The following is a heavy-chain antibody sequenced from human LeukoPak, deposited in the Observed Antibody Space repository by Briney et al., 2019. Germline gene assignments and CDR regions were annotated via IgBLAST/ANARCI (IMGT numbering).Heavy chain of an antibody. CDR1: GFTFSSYA. CDR3: AKDRGVIVVVSGDYYMDV. J-gene: IGHJ6*03. V-gene: IGHV3-23*01. CDR2: ISGSGGST. D-gene: IGHD3-22*01. Sequence: PGGSLRLSCAASGFTFSSYAMSWVRQAPGKGLEWVSAISGSGGSTYYADSVKGRFTISRDNSKNTLYLQMNSLRAEDTAVYYCAKDRGVIVVVSGDYYMDVWGKGTTVTVSS.